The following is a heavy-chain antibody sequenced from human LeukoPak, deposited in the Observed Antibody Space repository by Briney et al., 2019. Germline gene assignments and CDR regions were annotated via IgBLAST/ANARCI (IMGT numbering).Heavy chain of an antibody. V-gene: IGHV3-23*01. CDR3: ANEVRPNDY. CDR1: GFTFNSHA. CDR2: IDISGGST. Sequence: GGSLRLSCAVSGFTFNSHAMCWVRQAPGKGLEWVSSIDISGGSTYYADSVKGRFTISRDNSKNTPYLQMNSLRGEDTALYFCANEVRPNDYWGQGTLVTVSS. J-gene: IGHJ4*02. D-gene: IGHD4/OR15-4a*01.